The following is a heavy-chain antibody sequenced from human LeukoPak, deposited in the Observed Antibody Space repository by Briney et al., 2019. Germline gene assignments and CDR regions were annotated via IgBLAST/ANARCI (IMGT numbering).Heavy chain of an antibody. V-gene: IGHV3-11*04. Sequence: PGGSLRLSCAVSGFTVTDYYMNWIRQAPGKGLEWVSYISTGGYPTYYADSVKGRFTISRDTATNTLYLQVNSLRVDDTGVYYCARRLHVDVWGRGTTVTVSS. CDR2: ISTGGYPT. CDR1: GFTVTDYY. D-gene: IGHD5-12*01. J-gene: IGHJ6*04. CDR3: ARRLHVDV.